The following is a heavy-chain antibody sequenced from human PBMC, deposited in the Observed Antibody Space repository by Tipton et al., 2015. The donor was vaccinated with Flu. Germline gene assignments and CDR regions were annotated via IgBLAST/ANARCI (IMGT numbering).Heavy chain of an antibody. CDR3: AKELGGGSCY. D-gene: IGHD2-15*01. CDR2: IKQDGSVK. Sequence: QLVQSGGGLVQPGGSLRLSCAASGFTFSSYWMSWVRQAPGKGLEWVANIKQDGSVKYYVDSVKGRFTISRDNAKNSLYLQMNSLRAEDTALYYCAKELGGGSCYWGQGTLVTVSS. V-gene: IGHV3-7*01. CDR1: GFTFSSYW. J-gene: IGHJ4*02.